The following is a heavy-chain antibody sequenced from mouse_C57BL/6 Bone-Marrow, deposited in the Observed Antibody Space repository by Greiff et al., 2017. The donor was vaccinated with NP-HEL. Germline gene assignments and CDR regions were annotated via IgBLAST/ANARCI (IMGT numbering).Heavy chain of an antibody. CDR2: IYPGDGDT. CDR1: GYAFSSSW. V-gene: IGHV1-82*01. J-gene: IGHJ2*01. D-gene: IGHD2-2*01. CDR3: ALWLRRLFDY. Sequence: VQVVESGPELVKPGASVKISCKASGYAFSSSWMNWVKQRPGKGLEWIGRIYPGDGDTNYNGKFKGKATLTADKSSSTAYMQLSSLTSEYSAVYFCALWLRRLFDYWGKAPLSQSPQ.